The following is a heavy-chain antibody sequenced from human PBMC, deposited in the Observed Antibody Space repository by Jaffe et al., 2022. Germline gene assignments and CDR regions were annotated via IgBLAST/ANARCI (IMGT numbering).Heavy chain of an antibody. V-gene: IGHV1-46*01. J-gene: IGHJ4*02. Sequence: QVQLVQSGAEVKKPGASVKVSCKASGYTFTSYYMHWVRQAPGQGLEWMGIINPSGGSTSYAQKFQGRVTMTRDTSTSTVYMELSSLRSEDTAVYYCARGGAPAGPNYDILTGNFDYWGQGTLVTVSS. CDR2: INPSGGST. CDR3: ARGGAPAGPNYDILTGNFDY. CDR1: GYTFTSYY. D-gene: IGHD3-9*01.